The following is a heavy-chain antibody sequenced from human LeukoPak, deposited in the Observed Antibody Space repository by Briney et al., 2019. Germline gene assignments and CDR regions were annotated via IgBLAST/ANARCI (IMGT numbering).Heavy chain of an antibody. CDR3: ASRSSGYYYDY. Sequence: GGSLRLSCAASGFTFSSYSMSWVRQAPGKRLEWVSSISSSSSYIYYADSVKGRFTISRDNAENSLYLQMNSLRAEDTAVYYCASRSSGYYYDYWGQGTLVTVSS. J-gene: IGHJ4*02. V-gene: IGHV3-21*01. CDR1: GFTFSSYS. CDR2: ISSSSSYI. D-gene: IGHD3-22*01.